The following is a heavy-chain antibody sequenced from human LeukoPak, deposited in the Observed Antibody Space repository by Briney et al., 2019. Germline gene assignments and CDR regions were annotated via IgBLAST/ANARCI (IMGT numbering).Heavy chain of an antibody. CDR2: MNPNSGNT. V-gene: IGHV1-8*03. D-gene: IGHD2-15*01. CDR1: GYTFTSYD. CDR3: ASRCSGGSCYSHFDY. Sequence: GASVKVSCKASGYTFTSYDINWVRQAPGQGLEWMGWMNPNSGNTGYAQKFQGRVTITRNTSISTAYMELSSLRSEDTAVYYCASRCSGGSCYSHFDYWGQGTLVTVSS. J-gene: IGHJ4*02.